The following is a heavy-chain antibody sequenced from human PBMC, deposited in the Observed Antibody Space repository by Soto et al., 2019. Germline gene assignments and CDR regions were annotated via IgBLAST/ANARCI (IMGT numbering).Heavy chain of an antibody. CDR2: ISGSGGST. J-gene: IGHJ4*02. Sequence: GSLRLSCAASGFTFSIFAMSWVRQSPGKGLEWVSTISGSGGSTYYADAVKGRFTISRDNSMGTLYLQMKSLRVEDTAIYYCAKEVSLGSTVDLGYWGQGALVTVLL. V-gene: IGHV3-23*01. CDR3: AKEVSLGSTVDLGY. CDR1: GFTFSIFA. D-gene: IGHD7-27*01.